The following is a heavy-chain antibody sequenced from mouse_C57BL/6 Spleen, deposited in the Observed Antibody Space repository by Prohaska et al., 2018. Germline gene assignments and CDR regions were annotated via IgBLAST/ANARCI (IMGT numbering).Heavy chain of an antibody. V-gene: IGHV1-53*01. CDR1: GYTFTSYW. J-gene: IGHJ3*01. Sequence: SCKASGYTFTSYWMHWVKQRPGQGLEWIGNINPSNGGTNYNEKFKSKATLTVDKSSSTAYMQLSSLTSEDSAVYYCAREGDDYDVGFAYWGQGTLVTVSA. CDR3: AREGDDYDVGFAY. D-gene: IGHD2-4*01. CDR2: INPSNGGT.